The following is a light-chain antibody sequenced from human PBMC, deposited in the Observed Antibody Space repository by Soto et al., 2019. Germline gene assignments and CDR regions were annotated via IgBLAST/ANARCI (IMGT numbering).Light chain of an antibody. CDR3: LQDHNYPRT. J-gene: IGKJ1*01. CDR2: GVS. V-gene: IGKV1-6*01. Sequence: ALQMTQSPSSLSASVGDRVTITCRASQDIRNELGWYQQKPGKAPKALIYGVSSLQSGVPSRFSGSGSGTVFTLTISSLQPEDFATYYCLQDHNYPRTFGQGTKVEIK. CDR1: QDIRNE.